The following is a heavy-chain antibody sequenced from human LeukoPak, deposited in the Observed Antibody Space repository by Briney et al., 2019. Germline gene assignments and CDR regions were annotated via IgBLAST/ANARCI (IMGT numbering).Heavy chain of an antibody. CDR3: ARLPGYCSSNSCYKMTIPFDY. CDR1: GFTFSSYA. V-gene: IGHV3-23*01. J-gene: IGHJ4*02. Sequence: PGGSLRLSCAASGFTFSSYAMSWVRQAPGKGLEWVSGISGSGGSTNYADSAKGRFAISRDNSKNTLYLQMNSLRAEDTAVYYCARLPGYCSSNSCYKMTIPFDYWGQGTLVTVSS. D-gene: IGHD2-2*02. CDR2: ISGSGGST.